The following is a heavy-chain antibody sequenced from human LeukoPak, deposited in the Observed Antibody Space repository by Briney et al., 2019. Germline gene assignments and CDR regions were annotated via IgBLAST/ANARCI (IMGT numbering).Heavy chain of an antibody. J-gene: IGHJ3*02. D-gene: IGHD2-21*02. Sequence: GGSLRLSCTVSGFTVSSNSMSWVRQAPGKGLEWVSFIYSGTIHYSDSVKGRFTISRDNSKNTLYLQMNSLRAEDTAVYYCARETLGVTAFDIWGQGTMVTVSS. CDR2: IYSGTI. CDR1: GFTVSSNS. V-gene: IGHV3-53*01. CDR3: ARETLGVTAFDI.